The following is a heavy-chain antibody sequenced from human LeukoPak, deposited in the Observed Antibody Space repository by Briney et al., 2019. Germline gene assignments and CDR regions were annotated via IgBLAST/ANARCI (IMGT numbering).Heavy chain of an antibody. Sequence: SETLSLTCAVSGYSISSGYYWGCIRPPPGKGLEWIGSIHHSGSTQHNPSLKSRVTISVDTTKNQFSLKLDSVTAADTAVYYCARGVRAFGLDVWGKGTTVTVSS. V-gene: IGHV4-38-2*01. CDR2: IHHSGST. CDR3: ARGVRAFGLDV. CDR1: GYSISSGYY. J-gene: IGHJ6*04. D-gene: IGHD2-2*01.